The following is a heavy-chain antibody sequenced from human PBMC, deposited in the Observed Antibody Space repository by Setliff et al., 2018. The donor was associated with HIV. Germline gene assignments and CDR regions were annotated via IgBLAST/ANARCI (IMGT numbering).Heavy chain of an antibody. J-gene: IGHJ5*02. V-gene: IGHV4-39*01. CDR3: AGVPVAGANWFDP. D-gene: IGHD2-21*01. CDR1: GVSINRTDHY. Sequence: SETLSLTCSVSGVSINRTDHYWGWIRQSPWKRLEWIGSVSQSGSTYYNPSLKSRITISVDRSKNLFSLKLISVTAADQGVYYCAGVPVAGANWFDPWGLGTLVTVSS. CDR2: VSQSGST.